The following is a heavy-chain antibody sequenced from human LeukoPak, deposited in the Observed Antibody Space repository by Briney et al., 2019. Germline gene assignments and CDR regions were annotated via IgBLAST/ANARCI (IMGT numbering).Heavy chain of an antibody. Sequence: GASVKVSCKASGGTFSSYAISWVRQAPGQGLEWMGGIIPIFGTANYAQKFQGRVTITADESTSTAYMELSSLRSEDTAVYYCAKCIGYCSSTNTVGYFDLWGRGTLVTVSS. CDR1: GGTFSSYA. V-gene: IGHV1-69*13. CDR3: AKCIGYCSSTNTVGYFDL. J-gene: IGHJ2*01. D-gene: IGHD2-2*01. CDR2: IIPIFGTA.